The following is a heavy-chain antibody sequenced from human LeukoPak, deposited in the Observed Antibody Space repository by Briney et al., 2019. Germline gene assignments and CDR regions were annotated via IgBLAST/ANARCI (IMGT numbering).Heavy chain of an antibody. J-gene: IGHJ3*02. D-gene: IGHD6-6*01. CDR3: ARTYSSSSFGYAFDI. Sequence: WASVKVSCKASGGTFSSYAISWVRRAPGQGLEWMGGIIPIFGTANYAQKFQGRVTITTDESTSTAYMELSSLRSEDTAVYYCARTYSSSSFGYAFDIWGQGTMVTVSS. V-gene: IGHV1-69*05. CDR2: IIPIFGTA. CDR1: GGTFSSYA.